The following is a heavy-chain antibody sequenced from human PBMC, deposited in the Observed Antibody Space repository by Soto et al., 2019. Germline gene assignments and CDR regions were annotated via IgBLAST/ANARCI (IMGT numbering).Heavy chain of an antibody. V-gene: IGHV1-18*01. J-gene: IGHJ4*02. CDR1: GYTFTSYG. CDR3: AIDKGDGSGSYYGY. D-gene: IGHD3-10*01. Sequence: QVQLVQSGAEVKNHGASLQVSCKASGYTFTSYGLSWVRQAPGQGLEWMGWISAYNGNTNYAQKLQGRVTMTTDTSTSTAYMELRSLRSDDTAVYYCAIDKGDGSGSYYGYWGQGTLVTVSS. CDR2: ISAYNGNT.